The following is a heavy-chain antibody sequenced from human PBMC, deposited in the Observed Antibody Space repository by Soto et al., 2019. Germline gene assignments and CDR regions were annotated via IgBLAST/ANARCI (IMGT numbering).Heavy chain of an antibody. D-gene: IGHD4-17*01. CDR3: ASLPTDYGDLLFLFRY. CDR1: GGSISSSSYY. Sequence: TSETLSLTCTVSGGSISSSSYYWGWVRQPPGKGLEWIGSIYYSGSTYYNPSLKSRVTISVDTSKNQFSLKLSSVTAADTAVYYCASLPTDYGDLLFLFRYWGQGTLVTVSS. CDR2: IYYSGST. V-gene: IGHV4-39*01. J-gene: IGHJ4*02.